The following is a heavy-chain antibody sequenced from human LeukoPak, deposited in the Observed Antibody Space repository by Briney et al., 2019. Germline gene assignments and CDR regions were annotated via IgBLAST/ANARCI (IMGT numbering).Heavy chain of an antibody. J-gene: IGHJ4*02. Sequence: ASVKVSCKASGYTFTSYGIIWVRQAPGHGLEWMGWISAYKGNTKYAQKFQGRVTMTTDTSTRTVYMEVRSLRSDDTAVYYCARDSLNSGWDFDYWGQGTLVTVSS. CDR1: GYTFTSYG. D-gene: IGHD6-19*01. CDR2: ISAYKGNT. V-gene: IGHV1-18*01. CDR3: ARDSLNSGWDFDY.